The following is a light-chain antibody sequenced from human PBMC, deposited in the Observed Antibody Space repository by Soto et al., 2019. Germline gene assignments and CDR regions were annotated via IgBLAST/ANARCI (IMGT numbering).Light chain of an antibody. CDR2: WAS. V-gene: IGKV4-1*01. CDR1: QSILYSSNNKNY. CDR3: QQYHTSSWT. J-gene: IGKJ1*01. Sequence: DIVMTQSPDSLAVSLGERATINCKSSQSILYSSNNKNYLAWYQQKPGQPPKLLIYWASTREPGVPDRFSGSGSGTDFTLTISSLQAEDVAVYYCQQYHTSSWTFGQGTKVDNK.